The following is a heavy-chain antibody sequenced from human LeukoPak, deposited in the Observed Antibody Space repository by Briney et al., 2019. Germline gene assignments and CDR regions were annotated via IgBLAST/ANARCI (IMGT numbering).Heavy chain of an antibody. CDR3: AKSYYGSGSYGWFDY. CDR2: ISGSGDRT. Sequence: GGSLRLSCAASGFTFSSSAMSWVRRAPGKGLEWVSTISGSGDRTYYADSVKGRFTISRDNSKNTLFLHMNSLRAEDTAVYSCAKSYYGSGSYGWFDYWGQGTLVTVSS. CDR1: GFTFSSSA. V-gene: IGHV3-23*01. J-gene: IGHJ4*02. D-gene: IGHD3-10*01.